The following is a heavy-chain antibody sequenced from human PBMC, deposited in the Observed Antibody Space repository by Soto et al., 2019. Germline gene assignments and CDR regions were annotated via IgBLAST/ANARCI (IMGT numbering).Heavy chain of an antibody. V-gene: IGHV4-34*01. CDR3: AMDGGRTATRAYGDYVGLDWFDP. J-gene: IGHJ5*02. CDR1: GGSFSGYY. D-gene: IGHD4-17*01. Sequence: QVQLQQRGAGLLKPSETLSLTCAVYGGSFSGYYWSWIRQPPGKGLEWIGEINHSGSTNYNPSLKSRVTLAVDTSKTQFSLKRSSVTAADTAVYYCAMDGGRTATRAYGDYVGLDWFDPWGQGTLVTVSS. CDR2: INHSGST.